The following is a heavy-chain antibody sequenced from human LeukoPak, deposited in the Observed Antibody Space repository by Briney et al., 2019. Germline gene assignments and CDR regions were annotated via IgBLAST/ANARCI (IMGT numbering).Heavy chain of an antibody. CDR2: TYYRSKWYN. J-gene: IGHJ3*02. V-gene: IGHV6-1*01. CDR3: AREPPDTMIVVVIHANDAFDI. CDR1: GDSVSSNSAA. Sequence: SQTLSLTCAISGDSVSSNSAAWNWIRQSPSRGLEWLGRTYYRSKWYNDYAVSVKSRITINPDTSKNQFSLQLNSVTPEDTAVYYCAREPPDTMIVVVIHANDAFDIWGQGTMVTVSS. D-gene: IGHD3-22*01.